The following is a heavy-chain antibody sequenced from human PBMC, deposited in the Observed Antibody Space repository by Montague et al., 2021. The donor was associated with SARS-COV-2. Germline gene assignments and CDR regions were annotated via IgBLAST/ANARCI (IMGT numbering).Heavy chain of an antibody. J-gene: IGHJ4*02. CDR1: GFTFSSYA. Sequence: SLRLSCAASGFTFSSYAMHWVRQAPGKGLEWVAVISYDGSNKYYADSAKGRFTISRDNSKNTLYLQMNSLRAEDTAVYYCARDSVLIVATIGTLGFDYWGQGTLVTVSS. CDR2: ISYDGSNK. CDR3: ARDSVLIVATIGTLGFDY. V-gene: IGHV3-30*04. D-gene: IGHD5-12*01.